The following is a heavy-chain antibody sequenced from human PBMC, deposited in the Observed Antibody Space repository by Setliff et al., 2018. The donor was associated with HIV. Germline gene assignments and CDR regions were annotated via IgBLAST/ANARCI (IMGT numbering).Heavy chain of an antibody. Sequence: SVKVSCKASGCTFSLYAINWVRQAPGQGLEWMGGIIPIFNTANYAQKFQGRVTITADGSTSTAYMELSSLRFEDTATYYCARDQATGYEKVWFSWIDPWGQGTLVT. J-gene: IGHJ5*02. CDR1: GCTFSLYA. D-gene: IGHD5-12*01. CDR2: IIPIFNTA. CDR3: ARDQATGYEKVWFSWIDP. V-gene: IGHV1-69*13.